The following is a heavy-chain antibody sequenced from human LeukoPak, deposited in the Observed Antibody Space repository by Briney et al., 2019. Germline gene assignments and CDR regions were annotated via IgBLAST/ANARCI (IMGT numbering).Heavy chain of an antibody. J-gene: IGHJ2*01. Sequence: SETLSLTCTVSGVSISSSSYYWGWIRQPPGKGLEWIGCIYYSGSTYYNPSLKSRVTISVDTSKNQFSLKLSSVTAADTAVYYCARDVVAWGLWFGESHDLWGRGTLVTVSS. CDR2: IYYSGST. D-gene: IGHD3-10*01. CDR1: GVSISSSSYY. V-gene: IGHV4-39*07. CDR3: ARDVVAWGLWFGESHDL.